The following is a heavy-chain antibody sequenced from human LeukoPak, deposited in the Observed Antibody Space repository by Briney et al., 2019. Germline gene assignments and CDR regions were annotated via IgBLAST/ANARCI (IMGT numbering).Heavy chain of an antibody. Sequence: GGSLRLSCAASGFTFSDYYMSWIRQAPWKGLEWVSYISGSGSTIYYADSVKGRFTISRDNAKNSVYLQMNSLRAEDTAVYYCARDSGTTGEVKFDPWGQGTLVTVSS. J-gene: IGHJ5*02. CDR3: ARDSGTTGEVKFDP. CDR1: GFTFSDYY. CDR2: ISGSGSTI. V-gene: IGHV3-11*01. D-gene: IGHD3-10*01.